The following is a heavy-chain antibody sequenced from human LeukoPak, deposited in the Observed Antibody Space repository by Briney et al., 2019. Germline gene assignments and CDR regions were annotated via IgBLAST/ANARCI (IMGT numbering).Heavy chain of an antibody. CDR2: FDPEDGET. CDR1: GYTLTELS. J-gene: IGHJ4*02. Sequence: GASVKVSCKVSGYTLTELSMRWVRQAPGKGLEWMGGFDPEDGETIYAQKFQGRVTMTEDTSTDTAYMELSSLRSEDTAVYYCATEHIAAAAPTIDGDYQRRYFDYWGQGTLVTVSS. D-gene: IGHD6-13*01. V-gene: IGHV1-24*01. CDR3: ATEHIAAAAPTIDGDYQRRYFDY.